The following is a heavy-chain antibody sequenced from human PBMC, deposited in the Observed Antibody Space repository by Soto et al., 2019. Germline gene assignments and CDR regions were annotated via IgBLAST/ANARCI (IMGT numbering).Heavy chain of an antibody. CDR1: GGSISGDYYH. V-gene: IGHV4-30-4*08. Sequence: QVQLQQSGPGLVKPSQTLSLTCTVSGGSISGDYYHWTWIRQSPGKGLEWIGYIHFSGSVLYNPSFKSLPTISVDTSKNQFSLHLRSVTAADTAVYFCAREDDGGDRDYYGLDVWGQGTTVTVSS. CDR2: IHFSGSV. CDR3: AREDDGGDRDYYGLDV. D-gene: IGHD2-21*02. J-gene: IGHJ6*02.